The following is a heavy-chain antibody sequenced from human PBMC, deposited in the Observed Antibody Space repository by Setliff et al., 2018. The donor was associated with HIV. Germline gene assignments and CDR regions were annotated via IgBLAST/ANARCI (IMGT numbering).Heavy chain of an antibody. Sequence: PGGSLRLSCAASGFSFSNYGMHWVRQAPGKGLEWVAVIWNDGSNKYYADSVKGRFTISRDNAKNTLYLQMNSLRAEDTAVYYCSKDRRKVGGIHDPRPFDYWGQGTLVTVSS. D-gene: IGHD6-19*01. CDR3: SKDRRKVGGIHDPRPFDY. CDR1: GFSFSNYG. V-gene: IGHV3-30*02. CDR2: IWNDGSNK. J-gene: IGHJ4*02.